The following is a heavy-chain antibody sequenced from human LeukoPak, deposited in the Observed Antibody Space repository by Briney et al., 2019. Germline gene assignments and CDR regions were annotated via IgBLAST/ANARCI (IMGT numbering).Heavy chain of an antibody. V-gene: IGHV4-59*08. CDR2: IYYSGST. D-gene: IGHD6-6*01. CDR3: ARHGYSSSSAIDY. CDR1: GGSISSYY. J-gene: IGHJ4*02. Sequence: PSETLSLTCTVSGGSISSYYWSWIRQPPGKGLEWIGYIYYSGSTNYNPSLKSRVTISVDTSKNQLSLKLSSVTAADTAVYYCARHGYSSSSAIDYWGQGTLVTVSS.